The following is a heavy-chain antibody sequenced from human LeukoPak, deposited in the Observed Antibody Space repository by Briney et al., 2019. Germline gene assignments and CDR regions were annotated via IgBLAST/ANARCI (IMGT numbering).Heavy chain of an antibody. J-gene: IGHJ5*01. Sequence: QPGGSLRLSCAASGFTFDDYAMHWVRQAPGKGLEWVSGISWNSGSIGYADSVKGRFTISRDNAKNSLYLQMNSLRAEDTALYYCAKDMTYPNLDSSSWYDSWGQGTLVTVSS. CDR3: AKDMTYPNLDSSSWYDS. CDR2: ISWNSGSI. D-gene: IGHD6-13*01. V-gene: IGHV3-9*01. CDR1: GFTFDDYA.